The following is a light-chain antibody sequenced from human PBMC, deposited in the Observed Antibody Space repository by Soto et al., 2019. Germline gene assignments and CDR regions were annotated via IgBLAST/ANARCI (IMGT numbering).Light chain of an antibody. CDR3: QQRSNWPLT. J-gene: IGKJ4*01. V-gene: IGKV3-11*01. CDR1: QNIDSY. CDR2: DAS. Sequence: EIVLTQSPATLSLSPGERATLSCRASQNIDSYLHWFQQRPGQAPRLLIYDASTRATGVPATFSGSGSGTDFTLTISSLEPEDFAVYYCQQRSNWPLTFGGGTKVEIK.